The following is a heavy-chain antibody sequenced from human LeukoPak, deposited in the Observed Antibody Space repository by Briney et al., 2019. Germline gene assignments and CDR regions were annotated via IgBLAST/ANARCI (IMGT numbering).Heavy chain of an antibody. CDR1: AFTFSGYT. D-gene: IGHD2-2*03. J-gene: IGHJ4*02. CDR3: AKDGYVSWAYQLSHFDY. V-gene: IGHV3-23*01. Sequence: PGGSLRLSCAASAFTFSGYTMSWVRQAPGKGLEWVSAISNSGGSTYYADSVKGRFTISRDNSKSTLYLQMNSLRAEDTAVYYCAKDGYVSWAYQLSHFDYWGQGTLVTVSS. CDR2: ISNSGGST.